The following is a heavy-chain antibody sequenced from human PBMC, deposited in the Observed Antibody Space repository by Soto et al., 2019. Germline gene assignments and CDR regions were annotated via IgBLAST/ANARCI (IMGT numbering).Heavy chain of an antibody. CDR3: AAADSSSWYRALDY. Sequence: GASVKVSCKASGYTFTSYYMHWMRQAPGQGLEWMGRINTNNGSTNYAQKFQGRVTMTRDTSTSTAYMELRSLRSDDTAVYYCAAADSSSWYRALDYWGQGTLVTVSS. J-gene: IGHJ4*02. D-gene: IGHD6-13*01. CDR1: GYTFTSYY. CDR2: INTNNGST. V-gene: IGHV1-46*01.